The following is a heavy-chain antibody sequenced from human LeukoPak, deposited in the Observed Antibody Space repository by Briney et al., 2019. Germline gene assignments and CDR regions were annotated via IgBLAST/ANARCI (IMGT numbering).Heavy chain of an antibody. Sequence: SGGSLRLSCAASGFTFSSYAMSWVRQAPGKGLEWVSAISGSGGSTYYADSVKGRFTISRDNSKNTLYLQMNSLRAEDTAVYYCAKGRITIFGVVTYFDYWGQGILVTVSS. D-gene: IGHD3-3*01. CDR3: AKGRITIFGVVTYFDY. CDR2: ISGSGGST. J-gene: IGHJ4*02. V-gene: IGHV3-23*01. CDR1: GFTFSSYA.